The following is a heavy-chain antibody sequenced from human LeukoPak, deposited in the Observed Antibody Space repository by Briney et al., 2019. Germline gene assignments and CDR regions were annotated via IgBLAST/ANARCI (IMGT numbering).Heavy chain of an antibody. CDR1: GYTFTRYY. V-gene: IGHV1-2*02. CDR3: ARDSYYDDSSGQEP. J-gene: IGHJ5*02. Sequence: ASVKVSCKASGYTFTRYYMHWVRQAPAQRLEWMGWINPNSGGTNYAQKFQGRVTMTRDTSISTAYMELSRLRSDDTAVYYCARDSYYDDSSGQEPWGQGTLVTVSS. CDR2: INPNSGGT. D-gene: IGHD3-22*01.